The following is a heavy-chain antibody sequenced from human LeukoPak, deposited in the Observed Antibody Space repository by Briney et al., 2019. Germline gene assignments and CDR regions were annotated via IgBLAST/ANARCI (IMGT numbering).Heavy chain of an antibody. CDR1: GYTFTSYH. Sequence: ASVKVSCKASGYTFTSYHLHWVRQAPGQGLEWMGIINPSGGSPNYAQKFQGRVTMTRDMSTSTVNMELSSLRSGDTAVYYCARAQGSYYHYYMDVWGKGTTVTASS. CDR2: INPSGGSP. CDR3: ARAQGSYYHYYMDV. D-gene: IGHD1-26*01. J-gene: IGHJ6*03. V-gene: IGHV1-46*01.